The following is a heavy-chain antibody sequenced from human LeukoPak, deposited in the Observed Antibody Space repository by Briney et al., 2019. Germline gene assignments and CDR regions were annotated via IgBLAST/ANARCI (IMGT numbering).Heavy chain of an antibody. CDR1: GFTFSSYE. CDR2: IISIGSTI. Sequence: GGSLRLSCAASGFTFSSYEMNWVRQAPGKGLEWVSYIISIGSTIYYADSVKGRFTISRDNAKNSLYLQMNSLRAEDTAVYYCARACSGGSCYSRGRSFDYWGQGTLVTVSS. D-gene: IGHD2-15*01. J-gene: IGHJ4*02. CDR3: ARACSGGSCYSRGRSFDY. V-gene: IGHV3-48*03.